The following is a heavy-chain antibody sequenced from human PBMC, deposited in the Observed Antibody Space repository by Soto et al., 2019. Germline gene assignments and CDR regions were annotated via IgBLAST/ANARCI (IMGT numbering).Heavy chain of an antibody. CDR3: ASTVLRRDGYNCVY. J-gene: IGHJ4*02. D-gene: IGHD5-12*01. V-gene: IGHV1-69*13. Sequence: GASVKVSCKASGGTFSSYAISWLRQSPGQGLEWMGGIIPIFGTANYAQKFQGRVTITADESTSTAYMELSSLRSEDTAVYYCASTVLRRDGYNCVYWGQGTLVTVSS. CDR2: IIPIFGTA. CDR1: GGTFSSYA.